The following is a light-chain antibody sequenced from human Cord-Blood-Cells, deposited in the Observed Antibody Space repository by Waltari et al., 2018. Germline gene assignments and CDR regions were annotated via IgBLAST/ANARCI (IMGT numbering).Light chain of an antibody. Sequence: DIVLTQAPATLSLSPGERATLSSSACQSVCSYLSWYQQKPGQAPRLLIYDSSNSATGIPARFSCSGSGTDFTLTISSLEPEDFAVYYCQQRSNWPPTFGGGTKVEIK. J-gene: IGKJ4*01. V-gene: IGKV3-11*01. CDR2: DSS. CDR3: QQRSNWPPT. CDR1: QSVCSY.